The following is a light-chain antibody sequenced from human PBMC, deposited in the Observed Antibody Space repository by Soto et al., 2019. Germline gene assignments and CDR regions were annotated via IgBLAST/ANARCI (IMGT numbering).Light chain of an antibody. V-gene: IGKV1-12*01. CDR1: QDISRW. J-gene: IGKJ4*01. Sequence: DIQMTQSPSSVSASVGDSVTITCRASQDISRWLVGYQQKPGKAPKLLFSAASGLQSGVPSRFSGSGSGTDFTLTISSLQPEDFATYYCQQASNLPPLTFGGGTKVEIK. CDR2: AAS. CDR3: QQASNLPPLT.